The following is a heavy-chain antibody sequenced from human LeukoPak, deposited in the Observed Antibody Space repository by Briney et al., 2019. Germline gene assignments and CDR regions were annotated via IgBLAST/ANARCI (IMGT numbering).Heavy chain of an antibody. CDR1: GGSISSYY. V-gene: IGHV4-59*01. CDR2: ISNSGST. CDR3: ARGRTWFGELSY. J-gene: IGHJ4*02. D-gene: IGHD3-10*01. Sequence: PSETLSLTCTVSGGSISSYYWSWIRQPPGKGLEWIGYISNSGSTDYNPALKSRVTISVDTSKNQFSLKLSSVTGADTAVYYCARGRTWFGELSYWGQGTLVTVS.